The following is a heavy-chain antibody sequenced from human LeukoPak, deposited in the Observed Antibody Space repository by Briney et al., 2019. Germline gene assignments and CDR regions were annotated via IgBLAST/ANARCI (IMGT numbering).Heavy chain of an antibody. D-gene: IGHD5-12*01. CDR1: GFPFSTYW. J-gene: IGHJ4*02. CDR2: IKNDGSEK. Sequence: GGSLRLSCAASGFPFSTYWITWVRQAPGKGLEWVANIKNDGSEKNYVDSVKGRFTISRDNAENSLFLQMNSVRVEDTAIYYCTRDSGLTGYDLLDYWGQGTLVTVSS. V-gene: IGHV3-7*01. CDR3: TRDSGLTGYDLLDY.